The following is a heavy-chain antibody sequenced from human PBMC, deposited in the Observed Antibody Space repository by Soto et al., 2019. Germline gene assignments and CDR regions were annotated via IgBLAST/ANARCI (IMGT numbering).Heavy chain of an antibody. V-gene: IGHV4-4*02. Sequence: LEILSLTCAVSGGSISSSNWWSWVRQPPGKGLEWIGEIYHSGNTYYNPSLKGRVTISLDTSKNQFSLRLNSVTAADTAVYYCARSSIKPQVFMYPFDSWSQGTLVTAPQ. J-gene: IGHJ4*02. CDR3: ARSSIKPQVFMYPFDS. CDR1: GGSISSSNW. CDR2: IYHSGNT. D-gene: IGHD3-3*01.